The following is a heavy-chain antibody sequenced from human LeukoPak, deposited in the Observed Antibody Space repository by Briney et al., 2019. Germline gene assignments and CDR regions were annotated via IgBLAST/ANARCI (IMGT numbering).Heavy chain of an antibody. Sequence: GGSLRLSCAASGFTFNTYAMSWVRQAPGKGLEWVSGISGSGSNTYYADSVKGRFSISRDNSKNTLYLQMNSLRAEDTAVYYCARDYSGSYLAVFGYWGQGTLVTVSS. CDR3: ARDYSGSYLAVFGY. J-gene: IGHJ4*02. V-gene: IGHV3-23*01. CDR2: ISGSGSNT. D-gene: IGHD1-26*01. CDR1: GFTFNTYA.